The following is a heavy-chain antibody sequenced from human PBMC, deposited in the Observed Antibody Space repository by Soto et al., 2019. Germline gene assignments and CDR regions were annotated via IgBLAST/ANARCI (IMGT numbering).Heavy chain of an antibody. CDR2: ISAYNGNT. D-gene: IGHD3-22*01. Sequence: ASVKVSCKASGYTFTIYGISWVRQSPGQGLEWMGWISAYNGNTNYAQKLQGRVTMTTDTSTSTAYMELRSLRSDDTAVYYCAKVRYPRSYYYDSSGYFFYWGQGTLVTVSS. J-gene: IGHJ4*02. CDR1: GYTFTIYG. V-gene: IGHV1-18*01. CDR3: AKVRYPRSYYYDSSGYFFY.